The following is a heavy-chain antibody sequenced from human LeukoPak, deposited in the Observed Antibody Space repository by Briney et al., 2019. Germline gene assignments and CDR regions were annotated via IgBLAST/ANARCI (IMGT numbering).Heavy chain of an antibody. CDR2: ISNSGST. CDR3: ARIVWSGTNWFDP. J-gene: IGHJ5*02. CDR1: GGSSSSYY. V-gene: IGHV4-59*01. D-gene: IGHD3-3*01. Sequence: KPSETLSLTCTVSGGSSSSYYWSWIRQPPGKGLEWIGYISNSGSTFYNPSLKSRVTISVDTSKNQLSLKLSSVTAADTAVYYCARIVWSGTNWFDPWGQGALVTVSS.